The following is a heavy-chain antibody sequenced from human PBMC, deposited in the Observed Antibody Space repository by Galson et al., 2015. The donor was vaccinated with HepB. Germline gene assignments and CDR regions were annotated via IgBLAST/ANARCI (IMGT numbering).Heavy chain of an antibody. CDR3: ANRRAIPALYYFCGMDV. J-gene: IGHJ6*02. Sequence: PALVKPTQTLTLTCTFSGFSLSTSGVGVGWIRPPPGKALEWLALIYWDDDKRYSPSLKSRLTITKDTSKNQVVLTMTNMDPVDTATYYCANRRAIPALYYFCGMDVWGQGTTVTVSS. V-gene: IGHV2-5*02. CDR1: GFSLSTSGVG. CDR2: IYWDDDK.